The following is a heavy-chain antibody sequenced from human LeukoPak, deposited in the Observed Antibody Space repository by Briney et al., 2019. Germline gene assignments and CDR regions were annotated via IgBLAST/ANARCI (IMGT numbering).Heavy chain of an antibody. V-gene: IGHV3-74*01. CDR2: INSDGSST. CDR1: GFTFSSYW. Sequence: GGSLRLSCAASGFTFSSYWMHWVRQAPGKGLVWVSRINSDGSSTSYADSVKGRFTISRDNAKNSLYLQMDSLRAEDTAVYYCAELGITMIGGVWGKGTTVTISS. CDR3: AELGITMIGGV. D-gene: IGHD3-10*02. J-gene: IGHJ6*04.